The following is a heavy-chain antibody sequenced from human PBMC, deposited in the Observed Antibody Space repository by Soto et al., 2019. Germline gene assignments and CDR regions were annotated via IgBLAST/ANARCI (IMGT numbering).Heavy chain of an antibody. CDR3: ARLSWFGELLHYYYYYYGMDV. J-gene: IGHJ6*02. CDR2: ISAYNGNT. D-gene: IGHD3-10*01. V-gene: IGHV1-18*01. CDR1: GYTFTSYG. Sequence: QVQLVQSGAEVKKPGASVKVSCKASGYTFTSYGISWVRQAPGQGLEWMGWISAYNGNTNYAQKLQGRVTMTTDTCTSTAYMELRSLRSDDTAVYYCARLSWFGELLHYYYYYYGMDVWGQGTTVTVSS.